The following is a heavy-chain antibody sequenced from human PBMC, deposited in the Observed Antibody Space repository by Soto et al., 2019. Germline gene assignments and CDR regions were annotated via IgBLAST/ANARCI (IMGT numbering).Heavy chain of an antibody. D-gene: IGHD6-6*01. CDR2: ISSSSSYI. Sequence: GSLRLSGAASGFTFSIYIMNWVRQAPGKGLEWVSSISSSSSYIYYADSVKGRFTISRDNAKNSLYLQMNSLRAEDTAVYYCARVGDRSSSFYYGMDVWGQGTTVTVSS. CDR3: ARVGDRSSSFYYGMDV. CDR1: GFTFSIYI. J-gene: IGHJ6*02. V-gene: IGHV3-21*01.